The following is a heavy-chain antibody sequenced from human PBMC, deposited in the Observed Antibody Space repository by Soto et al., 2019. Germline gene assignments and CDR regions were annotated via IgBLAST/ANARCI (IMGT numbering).Heavy chain of an antibody. Sequence: QVQLVQSGDEVKKPGASVKVSCKASGYIFVNYDINWVRQAPGQGLEWMGWISPYTGNTHSATKVQGRLTMTTDTSTRTAYMDLGSMRSDYTAVYYCVMVDNYVTPTPKDVGGQGTTVTVSS. V-gene: IGHV1-18*01. CDR3: VMVDNYVTPTPKDV. D-gene: IGHD3-16*01. CDR2: ISPYTGNT. J-gene: IGHJ6*02. CDR1: GYIFVNYD.